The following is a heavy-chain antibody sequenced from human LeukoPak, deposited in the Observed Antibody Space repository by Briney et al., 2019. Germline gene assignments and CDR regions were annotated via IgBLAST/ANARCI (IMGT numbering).Heavy chain of an antibody. CDR2: IYYSGST. Sequence: SETPSLTCAVSGGSISTYYWSWIRQPPGKGLEWIGYIYYSGSTNYDPSLKSRVTISVDTSKNQFSLKLSSVTAADTAVYYCARDHGYYFDYWGQGTLVTVSS. CDR1: GGSISTYY. CDR3: ARDHGYYFDY. V-gene: IGHV4-59*01. J-gene: IGHJ4*02.